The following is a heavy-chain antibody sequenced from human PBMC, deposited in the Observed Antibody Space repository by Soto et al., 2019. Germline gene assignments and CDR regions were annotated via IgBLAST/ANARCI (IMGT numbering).Heavy chain of an antibody. CDR3: ARVKYDSSATPGFDY. D-gene: IGHD3-22*01. Sequence: GGSLRLSCAASGFTVSSNYMSWVRQAPGKGLEWASVIYSGGSTYYADSVKGRFTISRDNSKNTLYLQMNSLRAEDTAVYYCARVKYDSSATPGFDYWGQGTLVTVSS. CDR1: GFTVSSNY. J-gene: IGHJ4*02. CDR2: IYSGGST. V-gene: IGHV3-53*01.